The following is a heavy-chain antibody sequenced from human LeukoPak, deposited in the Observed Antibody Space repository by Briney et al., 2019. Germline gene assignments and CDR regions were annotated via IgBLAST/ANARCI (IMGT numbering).Heavy chain of an antibody. J-gene: IGHJ4*02. CDR1: GFTFSSYA. CDR2: ISGSGGNT. D-gene: IGHD6-19*01. CDR3: AKGRTEGGTLALDY. V-gene: IGHV3-23*01. Sequence: GGSLRLSCAASGFTFSSYAMSWVRQAPGKGLEWVSGISGSGGNTYYTDSVRDRLSISRDNSKNTLYLQVNSLRAEDTAVYYCAKGRTEGGTLALDYWGQGTLVTVSS.